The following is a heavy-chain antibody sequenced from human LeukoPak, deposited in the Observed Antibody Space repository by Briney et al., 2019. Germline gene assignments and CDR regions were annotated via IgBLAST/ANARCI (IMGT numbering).Heavy chain of an antibody. CDR3: VRDGEATTSLDV. J-gene: IGHJ6*02. D-gene: IGHD2-2*01. Sequence: PGGSLRLSCAASGFTFSNYVFHWVRQARGKGLEYVSSISRNGGSTYYANSVKGRFTISRDNSKNTLSLQMGSLRAEDMAVYYCVRDGEATTSLDVWGQGTTVTVSS. CDR1: GFTFSNYV. V-gene: IGHV3-64*01. CDR2: ISRNGGST.